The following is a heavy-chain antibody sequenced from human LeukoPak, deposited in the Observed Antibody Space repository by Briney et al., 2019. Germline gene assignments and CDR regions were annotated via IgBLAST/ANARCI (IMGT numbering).Heavy chain of an antibody. D-gene: IGHD6-13*01. V-gene: IGHV3-11*03. CDR1: GFTFSDYY. Sequence: GALRLSCAASGFTFSDYYMSWIRQAQGKGLEWVSYISSSSSYTNYAESVKGRFTISRDNAKNSLYLQMNSLRAEDTAVYYCATSMTIAAAGFDYWGQGALVTVSS. J-gene: IGHJ4*02. CDR3: ATSMTIAAAGFDY. CDR2: ISSSSSYT.